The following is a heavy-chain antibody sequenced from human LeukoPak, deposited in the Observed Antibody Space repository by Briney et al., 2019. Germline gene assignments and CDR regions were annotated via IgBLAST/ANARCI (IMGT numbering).Heavy chain of an antibody. J-gene: IGHJ4*02. Sequence: PSETLSLTCSVCGGPISTSYWSWIRQPPGKGLEWIGYIYYSGYTNYNPSLKSRVTMSVDTSKNQFSLKLSSVTAADTAVYYCARGQSTGTTAQPDYWGQGTLVTVSS. CDR2: IYYSGYT. CDR1: GGPISTSY. D-gene: IGHD1-1*01. V-gene: IGHV4-59*01. CDR3: ARGQSTGTTAQPDY.